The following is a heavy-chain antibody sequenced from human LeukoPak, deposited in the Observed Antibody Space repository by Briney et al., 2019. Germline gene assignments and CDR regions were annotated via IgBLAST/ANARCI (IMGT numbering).Heavy chain of an antibody. CDR3: ARDKEQLVLAY. D-gene: IGHD6-13*01. V-gene: IGHV1-69*05. Sequence: GASVKVSCKASGYTFTGYYMHWVRQAPGQGLEWMGGIIPIFGTANYAQKFQGRVTITTDESTSIAYMELSSLRSEDTAVYYCARDKEQLVLAYWGQGTLVTVSS. J-gene: IGHJ4*02. CDR2: IIPIFGTA. CDR1: GYTFTGYY.